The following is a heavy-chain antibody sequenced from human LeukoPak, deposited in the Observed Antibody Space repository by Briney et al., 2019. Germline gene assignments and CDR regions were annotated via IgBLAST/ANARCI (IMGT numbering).Heavy chain of an antibody. V-gene: IGHV3-30-3*01. Sequence: GGSLRLSCVASGFTFNTYAIHWIRQAPGKGLEWVAVISYDGSNKYYEDSVKGRFTISRDNSKNTLYLQMNSLRAEDMAVYYCAREEWYYFDYWGQGTLVTVSS. J-gene: IGHJ4*02. D-gene: IGHD3-3*01. CDR1: GFTFNTYA. CDR3: AREEWYYFDY. CDR2: ISYDGSNK.